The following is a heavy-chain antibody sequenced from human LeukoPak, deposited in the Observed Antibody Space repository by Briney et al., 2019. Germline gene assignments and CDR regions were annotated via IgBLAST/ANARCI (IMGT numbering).Heavy chain of an antibody. D-gene: IGHD3-3*01. CDR2: IYTSGST. CDR3: ARHGDYDFRSGATMNYFDY. J-gene: IGHJ4*02. V-gene: IGHV4-4*09. CDR1: GGPISSYY. Sequence: SETLSLTCTVSGGPISSYYWSWIRQPPGKGLEWIGYIYTSGSTNYNPSLKSRVTISVDTSKNQFSLKLSSVTAADTAVYYCARHGDYDFRSGATMNYFDYWGQGTLVTVSS.